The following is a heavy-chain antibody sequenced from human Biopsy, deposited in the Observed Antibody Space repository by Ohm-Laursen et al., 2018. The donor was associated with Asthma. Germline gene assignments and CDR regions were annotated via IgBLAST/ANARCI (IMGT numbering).Heavy chain of an antibody. D-gene: IGHD2-2*01. Sequence: ASVKVSCKSLGGTFNTYVIGWVRQAPGQGLEWMGGVNSVFGTTTYPQKFQDRVTITADDSTSTVYMELSSLRSEDTAAYYCARKAGSCISRTCYSLDFWGQGTLVTVSS. J-gene: IGHJ4*02. V-gene: IGHV1-69*13. CDR2: VNSVFGTT. CDR1: GGTFNTYV. CDR3: ARKAGSCISRTCYSLDF.